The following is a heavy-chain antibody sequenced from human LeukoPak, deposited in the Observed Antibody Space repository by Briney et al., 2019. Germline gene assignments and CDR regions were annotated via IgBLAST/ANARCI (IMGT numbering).Heavy chain of an antibody. J-gene: IGHJ4*02. D-gene: IGHD6-19*01. CDR1: GFTFSSYG. V-gene: IGHV3-33*01. Sequence: ARSLRLSCAASGFTFSSYGVHWVRQAPGKGLEWVAVIWYDGSNKYYADSVKGRFTISRDNSKNTLYLQMNSLRAEDTAVYYCARGGKDSSGWYGVDYWGQGTLVTVSS. CDR3: ARGGKDSSGWYGVDY. CDR2: IWYDGSNK.